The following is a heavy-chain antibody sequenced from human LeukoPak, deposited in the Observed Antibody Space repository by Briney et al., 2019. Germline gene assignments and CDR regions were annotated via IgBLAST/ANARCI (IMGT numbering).Heavy chain of an antibody. CDR3: VAEYYDFSTGGN. Sequence: GGSLRLSCAASGFSISHYYMSWVRQAPGKGPEWVANINHGGGERDYVDSVKGRFTISRDNAKNSLYLQMNSLRAEDTAIYYCVAEYYDFSTGGNWGQGTLVTVSS. CDR1: GFSISHYY. CDR2: INHGGGER. D-gene: IGHD3-3*01. V-gene: IGHV3-7*01. J-gene: IGHJ4*02.